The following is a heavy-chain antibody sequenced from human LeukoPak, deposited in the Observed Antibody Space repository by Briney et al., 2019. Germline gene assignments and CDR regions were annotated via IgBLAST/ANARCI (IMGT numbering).Heavy chain of an antibody. CDR3: ASGVATVTQYYFDY. Sequence: GGSLRLSCAASGFTFSSYGMHWVRQAPGKGLEWVAFIRYDGSNKYYADSVKGRFTISRDNSKNTLYLQMNSLRVEDTAVYYCASGVATVTQYYFDYWGQGTLVTVSS. V-gene: IGHV3-30*02. D-gene: IGHD4-17*01. J-gene: IGHJ4*02. CDR1: GFTFSSYG. CDR2: IRYDGSNK.